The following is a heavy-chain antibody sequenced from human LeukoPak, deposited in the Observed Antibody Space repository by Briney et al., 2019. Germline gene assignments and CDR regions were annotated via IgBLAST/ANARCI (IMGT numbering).Heavy chain of an antibody. CDR3: AREGGDGDYYYYMDV. J-gene: IGHJ6*03. V-gene: IGHV3-21*01. D-gene: IGHD2-21*02. CDR1: GFTFTDYS. CDR2: ISRVSTYI. Sequence: GGSLGLSCSASGFTFTDYSMSWVRQAPGKGLEWVSIISRVSTYIYYADSVKGRFTVSRDNAKSSLYLQTTSLRAEDTAVYFCAREGGDGDYYYYMDVWGKGTTVTVSS.